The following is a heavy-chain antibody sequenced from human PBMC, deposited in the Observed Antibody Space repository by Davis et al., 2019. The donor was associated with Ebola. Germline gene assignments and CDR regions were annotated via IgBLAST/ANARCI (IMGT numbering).Heavy chain of an antibody. D-gene: IGHD3-22*01. Sequence: SGPTLVKPTPTLTLTCTFSGFPLSTRGVGVGWIRQPPGKALEWLALIYWDDDKRYSPSLKSRLTITKDTSKNQVVLTMTNMDPVDTATYYCARIRAYYYDSSGYYQYYYYYGMDVWGKGTTVTVSS. CDR3: ARIRAYYYDSSGYYQYYYYYGMDV. V-gene: IGHV2-5*02. CDR2: IYWDDDK. CDR1: GFPLSTRGVG. J-gene: IGHJ6*04.